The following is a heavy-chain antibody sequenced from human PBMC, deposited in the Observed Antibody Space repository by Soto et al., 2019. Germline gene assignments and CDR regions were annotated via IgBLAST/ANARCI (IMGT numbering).Heavy chain of an antibody. CDR1: GGSISRYY. J-gene: IGHJ6*02. CDR2: MYNTGST. CDR3: ARDLRGYCGTDCYPLDV. V-gene: IGHV4-59*01. Sequence: SETLSLTCTVSGGSISRYYWGWIRQHPGKGLEWIGYMYNTGSTVYNPSFKSRVTISVDTSKNQFSLKLNSVTAADTAVYYCARDLRGYCGTDCYPLDVWGQGTTVTVSS. D-gene: IGHD2-21*02.